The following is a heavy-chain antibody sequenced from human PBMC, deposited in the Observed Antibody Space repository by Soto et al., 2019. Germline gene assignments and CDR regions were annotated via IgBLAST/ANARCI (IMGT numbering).Heavy chain of an antibody. CDR3: ARVRRQFFSGGNGHSPKFAF. CDR1: GGYFSGYY. J-gene: IGHJ4*02. CDR2: INHSGST. V-gene: IGHV4-34*01. D-gene: IGHD2-21*02. Sequence: SETLSLTCAVYGGYFSGYYWSWIRQPPGKGLEWIGEINHSGSTNYNPSLKSRVTISVDTSKNQFSLKLSSVTAADTAVYYCARVRRQFFSGGNGHSPKFAFWGQETLVPVS.